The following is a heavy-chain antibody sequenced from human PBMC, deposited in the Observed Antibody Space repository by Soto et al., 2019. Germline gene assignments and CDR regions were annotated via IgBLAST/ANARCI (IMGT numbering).Heavy chain of an antibody. J-gene: IGHJ4*02. D-gene: IGHD3-22*01. V-gene: IGHV4-31*03. Sequence: KASETLSLTCTVSGGSISSGGYYWSWIRQHPGKGLVWIGYIYYSGSTYYNPSLKSRVTISVDTSKNQFSLKLSSVTAADTAVYYCAREPPRRGYYYDSSGSQDPGYWGQGTLVTVSS. CDR2: IYYSGST. CDR3: AREPPRRGYYYDSSGSQDPGY. CDR1: GGSISSGGYY.